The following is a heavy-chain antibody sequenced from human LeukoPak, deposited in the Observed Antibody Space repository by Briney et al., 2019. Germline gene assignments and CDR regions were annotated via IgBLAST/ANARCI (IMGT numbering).Heavy chain of an antibody. J-gene: IGHJ5*02. CDR2: INHSGST. V-gene: IGHV4-34*01. CDR1: GGSFSGYY. Sequence: SETLSLTCAVYGGSFSGYYWSWIRQPPGKGLEWIGEINHSGSTNYNPSLKRRGTISVDTSKNQFSLKLSSVTAADTAVYYCARRLRRYPYYYDSSGYYNWFDPWGQGTLVTVSS. CDR3: ARRLRRYPYYYDSSGYYNWFDP. D-gene: IGHD3-22*01.